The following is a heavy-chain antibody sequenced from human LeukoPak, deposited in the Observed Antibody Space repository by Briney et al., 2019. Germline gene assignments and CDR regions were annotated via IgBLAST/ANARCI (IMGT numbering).Heavy chain of an antibody. Sequence: GGSLRLSCVASRFTFSDYYMSWIRQAPGKGLEWISYIGTSDTHTYYADSVKDRFTISRDNAKNSLFLQMDSLTADDTAMYYCARDGRLDYWGQGTLVTVSS. J-gene: IGHJ4*02. CDR1: RFTFSDYY. CDR2: IGTSDTHT. CDR3: ARDGRLDY. V-gene: IGHV3-11*01.